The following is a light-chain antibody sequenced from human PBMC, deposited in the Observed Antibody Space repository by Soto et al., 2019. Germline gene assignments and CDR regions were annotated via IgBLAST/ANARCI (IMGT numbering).Light chain of an antibody. V-gene: IGKV3-20*01. Sequence: EIVLTQSPGTLSLSPGERATLSCRASQSVSSSYLAWYQQKPGQAPRLLIYGASSRATGIPDRFSGSGSGTDFTLTISRLEPEDSAVYCCQQYGRSPVTFGQGTKVEIK. J-gene: IGKJ1*01. CDR2: GAS. CDR1: QSVSSSY. CDR3: QQYGRSPVT.